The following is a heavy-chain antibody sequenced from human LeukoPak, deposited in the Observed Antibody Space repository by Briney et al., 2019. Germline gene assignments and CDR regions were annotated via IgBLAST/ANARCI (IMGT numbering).Heavy chain of an antibody. J-gene: IGHJ6*03. V-gene: IGHV4-59*08. CDR3: AGGGYYYYDYMDF. D-gene: IGHD3-16*01. CDR2: IYYSGST. Sequence: PSQTLSLTCTVSGGSISSYYWSWIRQPPGKGLGWIGYIYYSGSTNYNPSLKSRVTISVDTSKNQFSLKLSSVTAADTAVYYCAGGGYYYYDYMDFWGKGTSSPVSS. CDR1: GGSISSYY.